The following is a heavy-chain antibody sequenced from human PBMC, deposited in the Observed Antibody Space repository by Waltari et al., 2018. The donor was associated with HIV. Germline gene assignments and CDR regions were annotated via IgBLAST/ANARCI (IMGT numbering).Heavy chain of an antibody. V-gene: IGHV3-74*01. D-gene: IGHD3-10*02. CDR2: INEDGNRI. Sequence: EVQLEESGGASVQPGGSLRLSCAASGFSISRYWMHWVRQTPGKGLVWVSRINEDGNRIDYAGSVRGRFTISRDSAKNTLFLQMNSLRDEDTAMYYCIRDMFGEYDYWGQGALVTVSS. CDR3: IRDMFGEYDY. J-gene: IGHJ4*02. CDR1: GFSISRYW.